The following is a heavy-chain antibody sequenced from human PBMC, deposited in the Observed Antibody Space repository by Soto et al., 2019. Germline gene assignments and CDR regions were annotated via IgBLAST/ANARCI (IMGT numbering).Heavy chain of an antibody. CDR1: GGSFSGYY. J-gene: IGHJ3*02. V-gene: IGHV4-34*01. CDR2: INHSGST. Sequence: SETLSLTCAVYGGSFSGYYWSWIRQPPGKGLEWIGEINHSGSTNYNPSLKSRVTISVDTSKNQFSLKLSSVTAADTAVYYCARGLLPFTIFGVVIRRGLVFDIWGQGTMVTVSS. D-gene: IGHD3-3*01. CDR3: ARGLLPFTIFGVVIRRGLVFDI.